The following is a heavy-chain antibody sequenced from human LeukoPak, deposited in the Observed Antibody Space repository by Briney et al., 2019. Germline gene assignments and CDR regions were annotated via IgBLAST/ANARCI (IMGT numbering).Heavy chain of an antibody. V-gene: IGHV3-23*01. J-gene: IGHJ1*01. CDR1: GFTFSSYA. CDR2: ISGSGGST. D-gene: IGHD6-13*01. CDR3: AKTPYSSSWYYFQH. Sequence: GGSLRLSCAASGFTFSSYAMSWVRQAPGKGLEWVSAISGSGGSTYYADSVKGRFTISRDNSKNTLYLQMNSLRAEDAAVYYCAKTPYSSSWYYFQHWGQGTLVTVSS.